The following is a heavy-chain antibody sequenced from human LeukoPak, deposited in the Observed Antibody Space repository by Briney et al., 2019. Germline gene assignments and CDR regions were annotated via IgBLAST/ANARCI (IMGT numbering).Heavy chain of an antibody. CDR1: GVSFSGYY. V-gene: IGHV4-34*01. CDR2: INHSGST. D-gene: IGHD2-2*02. CDR3: ARAMGAVVPAAIGY. Sequence: SETLSLTCAVYGVSFSGYYWSWVRQPPGKGLEWVGEINHSGSTNYNPSLKSRVTISVDTSKNQFSLKLSSVTAADTAVYYCARAMGAVVPAAIGYWGQGTLVTVSS. J-gene: IGHJ4*02.